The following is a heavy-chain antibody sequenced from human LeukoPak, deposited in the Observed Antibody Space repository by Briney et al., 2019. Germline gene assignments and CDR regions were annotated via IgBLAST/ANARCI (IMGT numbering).Heavy chain of an antibody. CDR3: AKQPRTFGGVIVGDDY. CDR2: ISGSGGST. V-gene: IGHV3-23*01. J-gene: IGHJ4*02. Sequence: PGGSLRLSCVASGFIFSSYAMSWVRQAPGKGLEWVSAISGSGGSTYYADSVKGRFTISRDNSKNTLYLQMNSLRAEDTAVYYCAKQPRTFGGVIVGDDYWGQGTLVTVSS. CDR1: GFIFSSYA. D-gene: IGHD3-16*02.